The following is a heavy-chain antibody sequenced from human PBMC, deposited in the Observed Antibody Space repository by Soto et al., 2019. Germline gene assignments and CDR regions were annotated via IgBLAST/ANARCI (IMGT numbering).Heavy chain of an antibody. V-gene: IGHV3-43*01. CDR2: VTWDGGST. D-gene: IGHD1-20*01. J-gene: IGHJ4*02. CDR3: ARERGRITDY. Sequence: EVQLVESGGVVVQPGGSLRLSCAASGFTFDDYAMHWVRQTPEKGLEWVSLVTWDGGSTFYANSVRGRFTISRDNTKQIVYLQMSSLRTEDTALYYCARERGRITDYWGQGTLVTVSS. CDR1: GFTFDDYA.